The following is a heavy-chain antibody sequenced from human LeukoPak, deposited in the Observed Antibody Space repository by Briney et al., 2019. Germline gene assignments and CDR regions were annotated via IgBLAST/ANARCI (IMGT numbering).Heavy chain of an antibody. CDR3: ARDGHAYGRGSPHY. Sequence: PGGSLRLSCAASGFIFSDYYMSWIRQAPGKGLEWVSYISSSGSTKYYADSVKGRFTISRDNAKNSYLQMNSLRAKDTAVYYCARDGHAYGRGSPHYWGQGTLVTVSS. V-gene: IGHV3-11*01. CDR2: ISSSGSTK. D-gene: IGHD3-10*01. CDR1: GFIFSDYY. J-gene: IGHJ4*02.